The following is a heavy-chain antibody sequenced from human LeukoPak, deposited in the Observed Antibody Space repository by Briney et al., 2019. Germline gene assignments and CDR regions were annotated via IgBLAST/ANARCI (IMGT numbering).Heavy chain of an antibody. CDR2: ISSSSSSI. CDR3: ARVTGLQLVQGLDY. J-gene: IGHJ4*02. CDR1: GFTFSSYS. V-gene: IGHV3-21*01. Sequence: PGGPLRLSCAASGFTFSSYSMNWVRQAPGKGLEWVASISSSSSSIYYADSVKGRFTISRDNAKNSLYLQMNSLRAEDTAVYYCARVTGLQLVQGLDYWGQGTLVTVSS. D-gene: IGHD6-13*01.